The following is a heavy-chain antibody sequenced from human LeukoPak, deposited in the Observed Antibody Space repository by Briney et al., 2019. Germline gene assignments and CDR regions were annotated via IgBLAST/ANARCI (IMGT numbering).Heavy chain of an antibody. CDR1: GGSFSGYY. D-gene: IGHD4-17*01. V-gene: IGHV4-34*01. Sequence: SETLSLTCAVYGGSFSGYYWSWIRQPPGKGLEWIGEINHSGSTNYNPSLKSRVTISVDTSKNQFSLKLSSVTAADTAVYYCAGGTVTTIDYWGQGTLVTVSS. CDR3: AGGTVTTIDY. J-gene: IGHJ4*02. CDR2: INHSGST.